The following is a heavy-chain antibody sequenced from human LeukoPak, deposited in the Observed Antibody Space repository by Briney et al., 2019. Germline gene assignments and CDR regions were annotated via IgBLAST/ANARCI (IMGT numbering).Heavy chain of an antibody. CDR1: GGSFSGYY. Sequence: SETLSLTCAVYGGSFSGYYWSWIRQPPGKGLEWIGEINHSGSTTYNPPLKTRVTISADTSKNQFSLKVTSVTAADTAVYYCARGDYCSGGSCYLNYWGQGTLVTVSS. CDR3: ARGDYCSGGSCYLNY. V-gene: IGHV4-34*01. D-gene: IGHD2-15*01. J-gene: IGHJ4*02. CDR2: INHSGST.